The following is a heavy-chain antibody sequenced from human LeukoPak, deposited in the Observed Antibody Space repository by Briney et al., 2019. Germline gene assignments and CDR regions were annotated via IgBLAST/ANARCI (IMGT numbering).Heavy chain of an antibody. Sequence: PGGSLRLSCAASGFTFSGYSMNWVRQAPGKGPEWISYINNDRSSIADSVKGRFIISRDTAENSLFLQVNSLRVEDTALYYCARDTDWSFDYWGQGILVTVSS. V-gene: IGHV3-48*01. D-gene: IGHD2-21*01. J-gene: IGHJ4*02. CDR2: INNDRSS. CDR1: GFTFSGYS. CDR3: ARDTDWSFDY.